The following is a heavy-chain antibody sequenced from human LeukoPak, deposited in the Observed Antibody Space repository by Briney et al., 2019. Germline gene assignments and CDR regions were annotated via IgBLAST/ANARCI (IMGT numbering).Heavy chain of an antibody. CDR1: GFTFDDYA. V-gene: IGHV3-9*01. CDR3: AASFWSGYRVDY. J-gene: IGHJ4*02. CDR2: ISWNSDNI. D-gene: IGHD3-3*01. Sequence: PGGSLRLSCAPSGFTFDDYAMHWVRQAPGKGLEWVSGISWNSDNINYADSVKGRFIISRDNAKNSLYLQMNSLRVDDTAFYYCAASFWSGYRVDYWGQGTVVTVSS.